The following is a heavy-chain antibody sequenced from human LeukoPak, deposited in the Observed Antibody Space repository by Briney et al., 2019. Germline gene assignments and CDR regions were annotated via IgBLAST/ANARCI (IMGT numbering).Heavy chain of an antibody. D-gene: IGHD3-22*01. J-gene: IGHJ6*02. CDR3: ARAFSYYYDSSGYNKPRKPYYYYGMDV. CDR1: GGSISSGGYS. CDR2: IYYSGST. V-gene: IGHV4-39*07. Sequence: SETLSLTCAVSGGSISSGGYSWSRIRQPPGKGLEWIGSIYYSGSTYYNPSLKSRVTISVDKSKNQFSLKLSSVTAADTAVYYCARAFSYYYDSSGYNKPRKPYYYYGMDVWGQGTTVTVSS.